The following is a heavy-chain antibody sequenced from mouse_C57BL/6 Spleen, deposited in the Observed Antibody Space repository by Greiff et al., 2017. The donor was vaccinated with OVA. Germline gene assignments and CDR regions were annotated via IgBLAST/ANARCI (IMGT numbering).Heavy chain of an antibody. V-gene: IGHV1-53*01. CDR3: ASSDGYVWYFDF. CDR2: INPSNGGT. J-gene: IGHJ1*03. D-gene: IGHD2-3*01. CDR1: GYTFTSYW. Sequence: VQLQQPGTELVKPGASVKLSCKASGYTFTSYWMHWVKQRPGQGLEWIGNINPSNGGTNYNETFKSKATLTVDKSSSTAYMQLSSLTSEDSAVYYWASSDGYVWYFDFWGTGTTVTVSS.